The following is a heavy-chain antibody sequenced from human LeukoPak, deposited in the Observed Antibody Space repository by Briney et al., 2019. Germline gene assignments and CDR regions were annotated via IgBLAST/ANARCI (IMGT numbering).Heavy chain of an antibody. CDR1: GFTFSSYA. J-gene: IGHJ4*02. CDR2: ISGSGGST. Sequence: GGSLRLSCAASGFTFSSYAMSWVRQAPGKGLEWVSAISGSGGSTYYADSVKGRFTISRDNSKNTLYLQMNSLRAEDMALYYRAKDTFISGWYYFDYWGQGTLVTVSS. D-gene: IGHD6-19*01. CDR3: AKDTFISGWYYFDY. V-gene: IGHV3-23*01.